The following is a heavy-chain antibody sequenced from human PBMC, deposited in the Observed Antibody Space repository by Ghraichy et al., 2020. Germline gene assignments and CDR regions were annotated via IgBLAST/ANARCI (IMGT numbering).Heavy chain of an antibody. Sequence: GGSLRLSCAASGFTFSSYAMSWVRQAPGKGLEWVSAISGSGGSTYYADSVKGRFTISRDNSKNTLYLQMNSLRAEDTAVYYCARIAAAHQGVRGYFDYWGQGTLVTVSS. CDR3: ARIAAAHQGVRGYFDY. V-gene: IGHV3-23*01. CDR2: ISGSGGST. CDR1: GFTFSSYA. D-gene: IGHD6-13*01. J-gene: IGHJ4*02.